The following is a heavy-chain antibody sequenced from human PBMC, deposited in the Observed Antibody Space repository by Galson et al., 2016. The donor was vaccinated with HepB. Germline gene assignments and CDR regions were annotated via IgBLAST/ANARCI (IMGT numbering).Heavy chain of an antibody. CDR3: AKGEYSYGFNYYGMDV. CDR2: TRHSGST. Sequence: SETLSLTCSVSGGSITSTLYYWSWIRQPPGKGLEWIGGTRHSGSTDYDTSLKSRVTISVDSSKDQFSLKLSFVTAADTAIYYCAKGEYSYGFNYYGMDVWGQGTTVAVSS. J-gene: IGHJ6*02. V-gene: IGHV4-39*01. D-gene: IGHD5-18*01. CDR1: GGSITSTLYY.